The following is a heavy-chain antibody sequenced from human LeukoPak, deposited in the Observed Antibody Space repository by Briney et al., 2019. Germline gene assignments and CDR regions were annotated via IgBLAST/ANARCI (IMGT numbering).Heavy chain of an antibody. CDR1: GFTFSSYS. CDR3: PRTMTTLYLIDP. D-gene: IGHD4-17*01. V-gene: IGHV3-21*01. J-gene: IGHJ5*02. Sequence: GGSLRLSCAASGFTFSSYSMNWVGQAPGKGLEWVSSISSSSSYIYYADSVKGRFTISRDNAKNSLYLQMNSLRAEDTAVYYCPRTMTTLYLIDPWGQRTLVTVSS. CDR2: ISSSSSYI.